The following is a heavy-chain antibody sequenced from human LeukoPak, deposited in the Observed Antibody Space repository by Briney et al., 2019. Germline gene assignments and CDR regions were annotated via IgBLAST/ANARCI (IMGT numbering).Heavy chain of an antibody. CDR2: ISSSGNTT. V-gene: IGHV3-11*01. D-gene: IGHD5-12*01. CDR1: GFTFSDYY. J-gene: IGHJ4*02. Sequence: GGSLRLSCAASGFTFSDYYMSWIRQAPGKGLEWVSYISSSGNTTYYADSVKGRFTISRDNAKNSLDLQMNSLRPEHTALYPCERLSSGSALVDYCGQGHLVLVTS. CDR3: ERLSSGSALVDY.